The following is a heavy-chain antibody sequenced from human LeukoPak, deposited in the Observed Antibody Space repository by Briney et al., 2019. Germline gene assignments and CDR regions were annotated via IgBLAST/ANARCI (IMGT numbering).Heavy chain of an antibody. CDR3: ARDAGARGNYSYTSDY. CDR1: GGSISSGSYY. Sequence: SETLSLTCTVSGGSISSGSYYWSWIRQPAGKGLEWIGRIYTSGSTNYNPSLKSRVTISVDTSKNQFSLKLSSVTAADTAVYYCARDAGARGNYSYTSDYWGQGTLVTVSS. J-gene: IGHJ4*02. CDR2: IYTSGST. D-gene: IGHD1-26*01. V-gene: IGHV4-61*02.